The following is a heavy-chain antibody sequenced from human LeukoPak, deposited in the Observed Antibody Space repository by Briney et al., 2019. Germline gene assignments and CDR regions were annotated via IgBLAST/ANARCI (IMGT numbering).Heavy chain of an antibody. CDR1: GFTFSSSA. D-gene: IGHD2-15*01. Sequence: GGSLRLSCAASGFTFSSSAMSWVRQAPGKGLEWVSAISNNGGYTYYADSVQGRFTISRDNSKSTLCPQMNSLRAEDTAVYYCAKQLGYCSDGSCYFPYWGQGTLVTVSS. V-gene: IGHV3-23*01. CDR2: ISNNGGYT. J-gene: IGHJ4*02. CDR3: AKQLGYCSDGSCYFPY.